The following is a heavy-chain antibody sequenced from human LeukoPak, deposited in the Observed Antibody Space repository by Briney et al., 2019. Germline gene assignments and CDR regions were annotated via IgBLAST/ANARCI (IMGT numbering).Heavy chain of an antibody. CDR1: GFTFSNAW. Sequence: PGGSLRLSCAASGFTFSNAWMSWVRQAPGKGLEWVGRIKSKTDGGTTDYAAPVKGRFTILRDDSKNTLYLQMNSLRAEDTAVYYCAKDEEKYYDSSGSAFDIWGQGTMVTVSS. V-gene: IGHV3-15*01. D-gene: IGHD3-22*01. J-gene: IGHJ3*02. CDR2: IKSKTDGGTT. CDR3: AKDEEKYYDSSGSAFDI.